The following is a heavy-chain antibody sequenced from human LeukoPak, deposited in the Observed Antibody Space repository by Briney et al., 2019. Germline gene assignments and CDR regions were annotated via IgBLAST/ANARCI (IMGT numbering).Heavy chain of an antibody. J-gene: IGHJ3*02. D-gene: IGHD6-19*01. CDR1: GFTFSSYS. Sequence: GGSLRLSCAASGFTFSSYSMNWVRQAQGNGLEWVSSISSSSSYIYYADSVKGRFTISRDNAKNSLYLQMNSLRAEDTAVYYCECSSGWDDAFDIWGQGTMVTVSS. CDR2: ISSSSSYI. CDR3: ECSSGWDDAFDI. V-gene: IGHV3-21*01.